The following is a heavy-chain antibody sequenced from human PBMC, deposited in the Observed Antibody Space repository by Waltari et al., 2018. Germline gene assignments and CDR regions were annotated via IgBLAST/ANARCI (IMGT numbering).Heavy chain of an antibody. CDR1: GFTFSTYW. CDR3: ARDRDGPGGTIDY. V-gene: IGHV3-74*01. CDR2: SSGDGDIT. Sequence: EVRLVESGGGRVQPGGSLRLSCAASGFTFSTYWMQWVRQVSGKGLMWVARSSGDGDITTYADSVKGRFTFSRDNAENTLYLQMNGLGGDDTAVYYCARDRDGPGGTIDYWGQGVLVTVSS. D-gene: IGHD3-16*01. J-gene: IGHJ4*02.